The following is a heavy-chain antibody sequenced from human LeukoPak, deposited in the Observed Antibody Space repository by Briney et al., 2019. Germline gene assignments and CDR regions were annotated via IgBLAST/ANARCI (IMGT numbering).Heavy chain of an antibody. Sequence: SGGSLRLSCTASGFTLGDYYMNWIRQAPGKGPEWVSYISNSGSTIHYADYVKGRFTVSRDNTKNSLYLQMNSLRAEDTAVYFCARDKSHGGMDVWGRGTTVTVSS. J-gene: IGHJ6*02. CDR1: GFTLGDYY. CDR2: ISNSGSTI. CDR3: ARDKSHGGMDV. V-gene: IGHV3-11*01.